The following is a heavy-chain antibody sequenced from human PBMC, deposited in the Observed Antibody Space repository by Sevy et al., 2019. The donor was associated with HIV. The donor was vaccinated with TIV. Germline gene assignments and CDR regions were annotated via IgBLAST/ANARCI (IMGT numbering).Heavy chain of an antibody. CDR2: INPNNGAT. V-gene: IGHV1-2*02. CDR3: IRDLCDNSGSSVCQPYYYYYMDV. J-gene: IGHJ6*03. Sequence: ASVKVSCKTSGYTFTAHYKYWVRQAPGQGLEWMGGINPNNGATKYAQKFRGRVTMTRDTCTSPVYMEPSSLNSDDTAVYYCIRDLCDNSGSSVCQPYYYYYMDVWGAGTTVTVSS. D-gene: IGHD3-22*01. CDR1: GYTFTAHY.